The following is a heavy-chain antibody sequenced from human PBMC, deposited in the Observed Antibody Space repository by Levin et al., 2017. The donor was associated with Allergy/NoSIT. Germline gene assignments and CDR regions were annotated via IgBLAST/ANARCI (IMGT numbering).Heavy chain of an antibody. CDR2: INHSGST. CDR3: ARGWSITMVRGVIIAQHRIDY. V-gene: IGHV4-34*01. J-gene: IGHJ4*02. CDR1: GGSFSGYY. D-gene: IGHD3-10*01. Sequence: GSLRLSCAVYGGSFSGYYWSWIRQPPGKGLEWIGEINHSGSTNYNPSLKSRVTISVDTSKNQFSLKLSSVTAADTAVYYCARGWSITMVRGVIIAQHRIDYWGQGTLVTVSS.